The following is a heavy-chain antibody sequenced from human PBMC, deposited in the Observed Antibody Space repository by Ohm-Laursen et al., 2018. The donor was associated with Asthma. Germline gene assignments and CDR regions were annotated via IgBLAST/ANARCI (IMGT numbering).Heavy chain of an antibody. Sequence: SDTLSLTCVVYGGSLNSYYWSWIRQPPGKGLEWIGYVFDSGSTHYNPSLKSRVTISVDTSKKQFYLKPSSVTAADTAVYYCARVGFFETSAYFETFDPWGQGTLVTVSS. J-gene: IGHJ5*02. D-gene: IGHD5-12*01. CDR1: GGSLNSYY. V-gene: IGHV4-59*07. CDR3: ARVGFFETSAYFETFDP. CDR2: VFDSGST.